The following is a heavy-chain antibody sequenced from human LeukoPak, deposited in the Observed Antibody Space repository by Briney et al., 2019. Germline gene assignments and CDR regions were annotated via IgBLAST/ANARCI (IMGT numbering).Heavy chain of an antibody. V-gene: IGHV3-33*01. D-gene: IGHD2-2*01. CDR3: ARVCSTTSCYDH. CDR1: GFPLSSYG. Sequence: GGSLRLSCVASGFPLSSYGMHWVRQAPGKGLEWVAVIWSVGGAEYYADSVKGRFTISRDNAKNTLYLQMNSLRAEDTAVYYCARVCSTTSCYDHWGQGILVTVSS. CDR2: IWSVGGAE. J-gene: IGHJ4*02.